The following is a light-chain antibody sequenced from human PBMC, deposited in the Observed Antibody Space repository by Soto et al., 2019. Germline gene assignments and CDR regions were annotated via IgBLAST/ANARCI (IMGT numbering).Light chain of an antibody. Sequence: EIVMTQSPATLSVSPGEGATLSCRASQSVGRDLAWYQQKPGQAPRLLIYGASTRATGIPARFTGSGSGTEFTLAINSLQSEGFAVYWCQQYNTWPPTFGPGTKVDI. J-gene: IGKJ3*01. CDR3: QQYNTWPPT. CDR2: GAS. V-gene: IGKV3-15*01. CDR1: QSVGRD.